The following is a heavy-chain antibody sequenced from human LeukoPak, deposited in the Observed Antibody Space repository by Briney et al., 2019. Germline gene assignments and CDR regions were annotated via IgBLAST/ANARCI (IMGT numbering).Heavy chain of an antibody. CDR1: GGSINSNNYY. V-gene: IGHV4-39*01. CDR3: QSRYLEWLLEY. Sequence: SETLSPTCTVSGGSINSNNYYWGWIRQPPGKGLEWIGSIYSSGSAYYNPSLKSRVTISVDTSKNQFSLRLSSVTAADTAVYYCQSRYLEWLLEYWGQGTLVTVSS. CDR2: IYSSGSA. J-gene: IGHJ4*02. D-gene: IGHD3-3*01.